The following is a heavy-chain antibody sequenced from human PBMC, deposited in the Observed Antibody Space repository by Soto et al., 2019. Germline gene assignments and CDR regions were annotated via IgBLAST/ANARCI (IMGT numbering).Heavy chain of an antibody. CDR3: AKLDEGGLQYAYYAMDV. V-gene: IGHV3-30*18. CDR2: ISYDGSNK. D-gene: IGHD2-15*01. Sequence: PGGSLRLSCVASGFTFSNYVMHWVRQAPGKGLEWVAVISYDGSNKYYADSVKGRFTISRDNSKNTLYLQMTSLRTEDTALYYCAKLDEGGLQYAYYAMDVWGQGTTVTVSS. CDR1: GFTFSNYV. J-gene: IGHJ6*02.